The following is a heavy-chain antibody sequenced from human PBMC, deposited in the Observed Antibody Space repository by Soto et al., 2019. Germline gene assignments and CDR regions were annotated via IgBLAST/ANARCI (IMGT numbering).Heavy chain of an antibody. V-gene: IGHV1-3*05. J-gene: IGHJ4*02. D-gene: IGHD6-19*01. Sequence: QVQLVQSGAEEKKPGASVKVSCKASGYTFTGYAMHWVRQAPGQRLEWMGWINAGNGNTKYSQKFQGRVTITRDTAASTAHMELSSLRSEDTALYSCARAVAVPADFDYWGQGPLVTVSS. CDR2: INAGNGNT. CDR3: ARAVAVPADFDY. CDR1: GYTFTGYA.